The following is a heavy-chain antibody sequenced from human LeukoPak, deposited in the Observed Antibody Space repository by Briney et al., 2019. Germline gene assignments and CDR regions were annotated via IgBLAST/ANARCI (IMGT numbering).Heavy chain of an antibody. CDR1: GFTVSSNY. V-gene: IGHV3-53*01. CDR3: ARQAGYYYYAMDD. CDR2: IYSGGST. Sequence: PGGSLRLSCAASGFTVSSNYMSWVRQAPGKGLEWVSVIYSGGSTYYADSVKGRFTISRDNSKNTLYLQMNSLRGEDTAVYYCARQAGYYYYAMDDWGKGTTVTVSS. J-gene: IGHJ6*04.